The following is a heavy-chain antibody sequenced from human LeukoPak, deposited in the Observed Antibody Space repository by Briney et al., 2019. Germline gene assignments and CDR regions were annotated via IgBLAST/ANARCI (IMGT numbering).Heavy chain of an antibody. CDR3: AKSNGYGLVDI. J-gene: IGHJ3*02. D-gene: IGHD3-10*01. CDR1: GGSISSYY. V-gene: IGHV4-4*07. CDR2: IYTSGST. Sequence: PSETLSLTCTVSGGSISSYYWSWIRQPAGKGLEWIGRIYTSGSTNYNPSLKSRVTMSVDTPKNQFSLKLSSVAAADTAVYYCAKSNGYGLVDIWGQGTMVTVSS.